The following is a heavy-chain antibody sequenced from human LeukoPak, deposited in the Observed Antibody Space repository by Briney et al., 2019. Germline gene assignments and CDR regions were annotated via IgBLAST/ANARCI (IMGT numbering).Heavy chain of an antibody. CDR1: GGSISSRSYY. J-gene: IGHJ4*02. D-gene: IGHD3-10*01. CDR3: AREGAMVRGVIMYDY. Sequence: SETLSLTCTVSGGSISSRSYYWGWIRQPPGKGLEWIGIIYYSGSTYSNPPLKSRVTISLDTSKSQFSLKLSSVTAADTAVYYCAREGAMVRGVIMYDYWGQGTLVTVSS. CDR2: IYYSGST. V-gene: IGHV4-39*07.